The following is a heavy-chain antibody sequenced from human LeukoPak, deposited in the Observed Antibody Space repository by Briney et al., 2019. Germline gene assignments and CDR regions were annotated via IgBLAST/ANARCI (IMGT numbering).Heavy chain of an antibody. Sequence: SETLSLTCTVSGGSISSSSYYWGWIRQPPGKGLEWIGSIYYGGSTYYNPSLKSRVTISVDTSKNQFSLKLSSVTAADTAVYCCARDKRYFDLWGRGTLVTVSS. J-gene: IGHJ2*01. V-gene: IGHV4-39*02. CDR2: IYYGGST. CDR1: GGSISSSSYY. CDR3: ARDKRYFDL.